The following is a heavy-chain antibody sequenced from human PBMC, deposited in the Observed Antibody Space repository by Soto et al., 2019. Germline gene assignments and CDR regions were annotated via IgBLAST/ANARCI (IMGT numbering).Heavy chain of an antibody. V-gene: IGHV3-49*03. J-gene: IGHJ4*02. CDR3: TRGVAAAGDH. Sequence: EVQVVESGGAWVQPGRSLRLSCSTSGFTFGAYTMTWFRQAPGKGLEWVAFIRGEDYGGTTEYAASVKGRFTVSRDNSKCVAYLEMNNLKSDDTAVYYCTRGVAAAGDHWGRGTLVTVSS. D-gene: IGHD6-13*01. CDR1: GFTFGAYT. CDR2: IRGEDYGGTT.